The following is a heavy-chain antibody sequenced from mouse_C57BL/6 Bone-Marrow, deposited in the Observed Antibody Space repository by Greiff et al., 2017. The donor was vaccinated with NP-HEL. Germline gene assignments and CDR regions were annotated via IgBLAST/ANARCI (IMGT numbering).Heavy chain of an antibody. CDR3: ARAETAQAGGYYFDY. Sequence: VQLKESGAELVRPGSSVKLSCKASGYTFTSYWMDWVKQRPGQGLEWIGNIYPSDSETHYNQKFKDKATLTVDKSSSTAYMQRSSLTSEDPAVYYCARAETAQAGGYYFDYGGQGTTLPVSS. V-gene: IGHV1-61*01. D-gene: IGHD3-2*02. J-gene: IGHJ2*01. CDR1: GYTFTSYW. CDR2: IYPSDSET.